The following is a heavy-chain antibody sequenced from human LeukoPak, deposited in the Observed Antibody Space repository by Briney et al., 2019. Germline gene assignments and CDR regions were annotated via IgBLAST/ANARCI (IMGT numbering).Heavy chain of an antibody. CDR2: IPGSVGST. V-gene: IGHV3-23*01. CDR1: GFTFNTYA. Sequence: GGSLRLSCAASGFTFNTYAMSWVRQAPGKGLEWVSAIPGSVGSTYYADSVKGRFTISRDNSKNTLYLQMNSLRAEDTAVYYCAKRYSGSSGLYNFDYWGQGTLVTVSS. J-gene: IGHJ4*02. D-gene: IGHD1-26*01. CDR3: AKRYSGSSGLYNFDY.